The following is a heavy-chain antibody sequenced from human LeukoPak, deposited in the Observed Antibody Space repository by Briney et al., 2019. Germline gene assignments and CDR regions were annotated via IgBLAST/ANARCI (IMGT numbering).Heavy chain of an antibody. Sequence: PGGSLRLSCAASGFTFTIYGMHWVRQAPDKGLGWVAVIWYDGSKTYYADSVKGRFTISRDTSTNTLYLQMNGLRAEDTPVYYCARDVRNTAMVTLYWGQGTLVTVSS. CDR1: GFTFTIYG. CDR3: ARDVRNTAMVTLY. J-gene: IGHJ4*02. V-gene: IGHV3-33*01. D-gene: IGHD5-18*01. CDR2: IWYDGSKT.